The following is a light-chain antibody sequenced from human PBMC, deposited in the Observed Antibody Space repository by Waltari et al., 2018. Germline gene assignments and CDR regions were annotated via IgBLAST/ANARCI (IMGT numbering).Light chain of an antibody. CDR1: QSLVFIDGNIY. CDR3: MQATHWPYT. Sequence: DAVMTQSPLSLPVTLGQPASISRRSSQSLVFIDGNIYLNWFQQRPGQSPRRLIYKVSNRDSGVPDRFSGSGSGTDFTLKISRVEAEDVGGVYYCMQATHWPYTFGQGTKLEIK. V-gene: IGKV2-30*01. CDR2: KVS. J-gene: IGKJ2*01.